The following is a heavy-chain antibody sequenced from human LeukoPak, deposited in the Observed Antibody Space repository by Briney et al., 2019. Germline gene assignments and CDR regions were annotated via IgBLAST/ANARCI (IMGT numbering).Heavy chain of an antibody. V-gene: IGHV1-46*01. J-gene: IGHJ4*02. Sequence: ASVKVSCRASGSTFTSYYMHWVRQAPGQGLEWMGIINPSGGSTTFAQKFQGRVTMTRDTSTSTVYMGLSNLRSEDTAVYYCASLRNYYDSSAYHYWGQGTLVTVSS. CDR3: ASLRNYYDSSAYHY. CDR2: INPSGGST. CDR1: GSTFTSYY. D-gene: IGHD3-22*01.